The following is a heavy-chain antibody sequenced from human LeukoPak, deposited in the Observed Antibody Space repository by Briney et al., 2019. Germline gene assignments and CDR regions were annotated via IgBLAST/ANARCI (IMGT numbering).Heavy chain of an antibody. CDR3: AKMDQWGNRKPFAY. V-gene: IGHV1-46*01. Sequence: ASVKVSCKASGYTFTTYYMHWVRQAPGQGLEWMGIINPSGGSTTYAQKFQGRVTMTRDKSTSTAYMGLSSLRSDDTAVYYCAKMDQWGNRKPFAYCSQATLVTVHS. D-gene: IGHD3-16*01. CDR1: GYTFTTYY. CDR2: INPSGGST. J-gene: IGHJ4*02.